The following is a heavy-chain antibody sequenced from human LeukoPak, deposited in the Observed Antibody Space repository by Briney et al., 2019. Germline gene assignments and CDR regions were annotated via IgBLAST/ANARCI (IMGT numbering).Heavy chain of an antibody. V-gene: IGHV3-48*04. CDR1: GFTFSSYS. CDR3: ARTLSLYYFDY. CDR2: ISSSSSTI. Sequence: GGSLRLSCVASGFTFSSYSMNWVRQAPGKGLEWVSYISSSSSTIYYADSVKGRFTISRDNAKNSLYLQMNSLRAEDTAVYYCARTLSLYYFDYWGQGTLVTVSS. J-gene: IGHJ4*02. D-gene: IGHD2/OR15-2a*01.